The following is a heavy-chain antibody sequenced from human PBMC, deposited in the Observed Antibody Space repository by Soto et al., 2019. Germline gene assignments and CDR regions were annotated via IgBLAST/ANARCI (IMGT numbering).Heavy chain of an antibody. V-gene: IGHV1-46*01. CDR2: INPSVGST. Sequence: QVQLVQSGAEVRKPGASVTVSCKVSGYTFTHYYVYWVRQAPGQGLEWMGIINPSVGSTSYAQNFQGRVTLTRDTSTKTVYMDLSRLRSEDSAMYYCVREVGDSSVDYWGQGTLVSVSS. CDR1: GYTFTHYY. D-gene: IGHD6-19*01. J-gene: IGHJ4*02. CDR3: VREVGDSSVDY.